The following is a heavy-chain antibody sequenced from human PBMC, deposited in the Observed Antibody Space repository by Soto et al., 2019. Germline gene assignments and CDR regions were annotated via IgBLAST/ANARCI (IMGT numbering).Heavy chain of an antibody. D-gene: IGHD3-3*02. CDR3: ARDKDRPQLGGNYYYILDV. J-gene: IGHJ6*02. V-gene: IGHV1-69*12. CDR2: IMPVFATP. CDR1: GGTFSTSA. Sequence: QVQLMQSGAEVKKPGSSVKVSCKASGGTFSTSAISWVRQAPGEGLEWVGGIMPVFATPDYAQKLQGRVTISADESTTTAYLELTSLTTDDTAVYYCARDKDRPQLGGNYYYILDVWGQGTAITVSS.